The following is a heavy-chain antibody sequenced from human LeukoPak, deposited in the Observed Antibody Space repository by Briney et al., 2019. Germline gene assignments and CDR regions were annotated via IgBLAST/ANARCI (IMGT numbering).Heavy chain of an antibody. CDR3: ARGQILWFGELNWFDP. Sequence: SETLSLTCAVYGGSFSGYYWSWIRQPPGKGLEWIGEINHSGSTNYNPSLKSRVTISVDTSKNQFSLKLSSVTAADTAVYYCARGQILWFGELNWFDPWGQGTLVTVSS. J-gene: IGHJ5*02. CDR2: INHSGST. V-gene: IGHV4-34*01. D-gene: IGHD3-10*01. CDR1: GGSFSGYY.